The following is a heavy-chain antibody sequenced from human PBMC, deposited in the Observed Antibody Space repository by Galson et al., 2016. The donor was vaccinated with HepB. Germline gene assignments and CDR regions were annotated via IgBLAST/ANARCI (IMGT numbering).Heavy chain of an antibody. J-gene: IGHJ6*02. D-gene: IGHD3-9*01. CDR3: ARAMGRYQLLPFAMNV. V-gene: IGHV3-21*01. Sequence: SVKGRFTISRDNAKNSLYLHLSSLRVDDTAVYYCARAMGRYQLLPFAMNVWGQGTMVAVSS.